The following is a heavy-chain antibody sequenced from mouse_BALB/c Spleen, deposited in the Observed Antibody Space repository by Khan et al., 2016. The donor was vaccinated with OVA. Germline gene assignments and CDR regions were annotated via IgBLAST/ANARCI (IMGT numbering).Heavy chain of an antibody. CDR1: GYSFTNYD. Sequence: VQLQESGTELLKPGTSVNLSCKASGYSFTNYDINWVRQRPEQGLEWIGWIFPGNGNIQYNEKFKDKATLTIDKSSSTAYMRLSRLTYEDSGVYFCARGDSVKFDSWGQGTILTVSS. CDR2: IFPGNGNI. CDR3: ARGDSVKFDS. D-gene: IGHD3-3*01. J-gene: IGHJ2*01. V-gene: IGHV1-75*01.